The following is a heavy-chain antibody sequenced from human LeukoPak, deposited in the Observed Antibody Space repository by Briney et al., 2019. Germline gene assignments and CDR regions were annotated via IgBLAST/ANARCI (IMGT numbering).Heavy chain of an antibody. V-gene: IGHV5-51*01. CDR3: ARLVDYYYDSSGTYPLSYFDY. J-gene: IGHJ4*02. CDR2: IYPGDSDT. D-gene: IGHD3-22*01. Sequence: GESLKISCKGSGYSFTSYWIGWVRQMPGKGLEWMGIIYPGDSDTRYSPSFQGQVTISADKSISTAYLQWSSLKASDTAMYYCARLVDYYYDSSGTYPLSYFDYWGQGALVTVSS. CDR1: GYSFTSYW.